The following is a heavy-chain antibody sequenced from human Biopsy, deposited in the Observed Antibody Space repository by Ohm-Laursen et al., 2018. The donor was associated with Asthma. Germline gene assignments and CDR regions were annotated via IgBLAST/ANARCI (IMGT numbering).Heavy chain of an antibody. Sequence: SLRLSCTAFGFTFHNYVMHWVRQAPGKGLEWVAGIFFDGSNKYYADSVKGRFTISRDNSKDTLYLQVNSLRGDDTAVYYCARGKTWGRSYYFDYWGQGTLVTVSS. J-gene: IGHJ4*02. CDR2: IFFDGSNK. CDR3: ARGKTWGRSYYFDY. CDR1: GFTFHNYV. V-gene: IGHV3-30-3*01. D-gene: IGHD6-6*01.